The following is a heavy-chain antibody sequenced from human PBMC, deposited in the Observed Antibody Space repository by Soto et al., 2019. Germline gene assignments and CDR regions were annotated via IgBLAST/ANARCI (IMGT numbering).Heavy chain of an antibody. V-gene: IGHV3-7*03. CDR1: GFSFSIYS. CDR3: VRDPGGNPHRFDY. Sequence: EVRLVESGGGLVQPGESLTLSCAASGFSFSIYSMTWVRQAPGKGLEWVANIRQDGREEFYVDSVKGRFTISRDNAKNSLYLQMNTLRADDTAVYYCVRDPGGNPHRFDYWGQGTLVTVSS. CDR2: IRQDGREE. D-gene: IGHD1-26*01. J-gene: IGHJ4*02.